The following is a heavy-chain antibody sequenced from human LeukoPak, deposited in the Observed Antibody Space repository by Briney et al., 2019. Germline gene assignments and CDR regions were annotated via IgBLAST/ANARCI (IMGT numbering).Heavy chain of an antibody. J-gene: IGHJ4*02. Sequence: GESLKISCKGSGYSFTSYWIGWVRQMPGKGLEWMGIIYPGDSDTRYSPSFQGQVTISADKSISTAYLQWSSLKASDTAMYYCARQLYYDILTGYYSDYRGQGTLVTVSS. CDR1: GYSFTSYW. CDR2: IYPGDSDT. V-gene: IGHV5-51*01. CDR3: ARQLYYDILTGYYSDY. D-gene: IGHD3-9*01.